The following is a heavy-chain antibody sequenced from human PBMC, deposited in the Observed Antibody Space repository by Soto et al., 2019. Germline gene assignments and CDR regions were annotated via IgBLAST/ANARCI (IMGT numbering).Heavy chain of an antibody. V-gene: IGHV4-30-4*01. CDR1: GGSISSGDYY. J-gene: IGHJ5*02. D-gene: IGHD6-13*01. CDR3: ARERPLPSRLDP. CDR2: IYYSGST. Sequence: PSETLSLTCTVSGGSISSGDYYWSWIRQPPGKGLEWIGYIYYSGSTYYNPSLKSRVTISVDTSKNQFSLKLSSVTAADTAVYYCARERPLPSRLDPPGQATLFTLSS.